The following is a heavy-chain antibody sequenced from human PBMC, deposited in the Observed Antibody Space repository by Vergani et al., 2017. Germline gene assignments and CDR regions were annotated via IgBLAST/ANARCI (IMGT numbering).Heavy chain of an antibody. CDR2: IGGSGDST. J-gene: IGHJ4*01. Sequence: EVQLLESGGGLGQPGGSLRLSCAASGFIFTNYAMSWVRQAPGKGLEWVSTIGGSGDSTFYADSVKGRFAISRDNSKNTAYLQMNSLRAEDTAVYYCAKDPATSMGFGGQGILVTVSS. CDR3: AKDPATSMGF. D-gene: IGHD5-18*01. CDR1: GFIFTNYA. V-gene: IGHV3-23*01.